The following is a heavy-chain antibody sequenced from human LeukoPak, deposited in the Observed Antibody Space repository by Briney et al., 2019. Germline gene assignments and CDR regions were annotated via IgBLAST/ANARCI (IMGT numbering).Heavy chain of an antibody. CDR1: GYTFTSYY. D-gene: IGHD2-8*01. CDR3: ARPYCTNGVCSPGHFDY. CDR2: INPSGGST. Sequence: ASVKVSCKASGYTFTSYYMHWVRQAPGQGLEWMGIINPSGGSTSYAQKFQGRVTITTDESTSTAYMELSSLRSEDTAVYYCARPYCTNGVCSPGHFDYWGQGTLVTVSS. J-gene: IGHJ4*02. V-gene: IGHV1-46*01.